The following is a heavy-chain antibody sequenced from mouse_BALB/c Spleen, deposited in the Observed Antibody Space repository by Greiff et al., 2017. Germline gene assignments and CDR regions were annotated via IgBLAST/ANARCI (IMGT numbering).Heavy chain of an antibody. D-gene: IGHD2-14*01. V-gene: IGHV5-6*01. Sequence: EVMLVESGGDLVKPGGSLKLSCAASGFTFSSYGMSWVRQTPDKRLEWVATISSGGSYTYYPDSVKGRFTISRDNAKNTLYLQMSSLKSEDTAMYYCARGGDYRYENWYFDVWGAGTTVTVSS. J-gene: IGHJ1*01. CDR2: ISSGGSYT. CDR3: ARGGDYRYENWYFDV. CDR1: GFTFSSYG.